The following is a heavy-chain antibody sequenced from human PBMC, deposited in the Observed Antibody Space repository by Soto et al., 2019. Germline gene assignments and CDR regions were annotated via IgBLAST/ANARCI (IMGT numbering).Heavy chain of an antibody. CDR3: ARDGGSGNYRYYAMDV. V-gene: IGHV1-69*12. D-gene: IGHD3-10*01. Sequence: QVQLVQSGAEVKKPGSSVKVSCKASGGTFSSYTITWVRQAPGQGLEWMGGIIPIFGTANYAQKFQGRVTITADESTSTAYMELSSLRSEDTAVYYCARDGGSGNYRYYAMDVWGQGTTVTVSS. J-gene: IGHJ6*02. CDR1: GGTFSSYT. CDR2: IIPIFGTA.